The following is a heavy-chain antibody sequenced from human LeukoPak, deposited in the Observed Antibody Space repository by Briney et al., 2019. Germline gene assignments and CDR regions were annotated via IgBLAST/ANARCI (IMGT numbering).Heavy chain of an antibody. V-gene: IGHV3-23*01. CDR2: ISGGGGRT. J-gene: IGHJ3*02. CDR3: AAQWLPLGAFDM. Sequence: GGSLRLSCAASGFTFSSYGMSWVRQAPGKGLDWVSGISGGGGRTYYADSVKGRFTISRDNSKNTLYLQMNSLRAEDTAVYYCAAQWLPLGAFDMWGQGTMVTVSS. D-gene: IGHD6-19*01. CDR1: GFTFSSYG.